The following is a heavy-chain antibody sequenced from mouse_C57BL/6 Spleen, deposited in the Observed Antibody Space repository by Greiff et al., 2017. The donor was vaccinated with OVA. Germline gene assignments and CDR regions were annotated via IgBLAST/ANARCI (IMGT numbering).Heavy chain of an antibody. CDR2: IDPSDSYT. J-gene: IGHJ3*01. V-gene: IGHV1-59*01. CDR3: ARSENSSGYPFAY. D-gene: IGHD3-2*02. Sequence: QVQLQQPGAELVRPGTSVKLSCKASGYTFTSYWMHWVKQRPGQGLEWIGVIDPSDSYTNYNQKFKGKATLTADKSSSTAYMQLSSLTSEDSAVYYCARSENSSGYPFAYWGQGTLVTVSA. CDR1: GYTFTSYW.